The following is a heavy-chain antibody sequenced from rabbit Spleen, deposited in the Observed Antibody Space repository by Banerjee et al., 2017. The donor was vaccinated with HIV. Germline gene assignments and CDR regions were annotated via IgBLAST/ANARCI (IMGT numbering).Heavy chain of an antibody. J-gene: IGHJ6*01. CDR1: GFSFSSSDY. D-gene: IGHD1-1*01. CDR3: ARDTSTSFSTYGMDL. Sequence: QSLEESGGDLIKPGASLTLTCTASGFSFSSSDYMCWVRQAPGKGLEWIACIYAGSSSNTYSATWAKGRFTISKTSSTTVTLQMTSLTAADTATYFCARDTSTSFSTYGMDLWGPGTLVT. CDR2: IYAGSSSNT. V-gene: IGHV1S40*01.